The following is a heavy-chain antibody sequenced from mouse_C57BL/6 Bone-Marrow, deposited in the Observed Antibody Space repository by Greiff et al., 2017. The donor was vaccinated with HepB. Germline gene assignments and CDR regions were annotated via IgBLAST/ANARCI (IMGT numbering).Heavy chain of an antibody. Sequence: DVKLVESGGGLVKPGGSLKLSCAASGFTFSSYAMSWVRQTPEKRLEWVATISDGGSYTYYPDNVKGRFTISRDNAKNNLYLQMSHLKSEDTAMYYCARAVARDYAMDYWGQGTSVTVSS. D-gene: IGHD1-1*02. J-gene: IGHJ4*01. CDR2: ISDGGSYT. CDR1: GFTFSSYA. V-gene: IGHV5-4*03. CDR3: ARAVARDYAMDY.